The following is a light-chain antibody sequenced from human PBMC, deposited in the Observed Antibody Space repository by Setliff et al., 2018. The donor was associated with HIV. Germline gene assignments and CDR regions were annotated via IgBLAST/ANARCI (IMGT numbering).Light chain of an antibody. CDR1: SSDVGGYNF. V-gene: IGLV2-14*01. CDR2: EVS. Sequence: QSALTQPASMSGSPGQSITISCTGTSSDVGGYNFVSWYQQHPGKAPKLMLYEVSNRPSGVSNRFSGSKSGNTASLTISGLQAEDEADYYCSSYTSSFTLGGVFGGGTKVTVL. CDR3: SSYTSSFTLGGV. J-gene: IGLJ3*02.